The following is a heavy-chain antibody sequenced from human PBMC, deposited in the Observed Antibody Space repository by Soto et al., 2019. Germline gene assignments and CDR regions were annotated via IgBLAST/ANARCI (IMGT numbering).Heavy chain of an antibody. CDR1: GFTFSNYA. J-gene: IGHJ4*02. V-gene: IGHV3-23*01. Sequence: EVQILQSGGGLEQPGGSLRLSCAASGFTFSNYAMSWIRQAPGKGLEWVSTIRETGTTYYADSGRRGLATSRDNSENTLYLKMGSLRAEDTAVYYGAKQQMGVIRALDYWGQGTLVTVSS. D-gene: IGHD1-26*01. CDR3: AKQQMGVIRALDY. CDR2: IRETGTT.